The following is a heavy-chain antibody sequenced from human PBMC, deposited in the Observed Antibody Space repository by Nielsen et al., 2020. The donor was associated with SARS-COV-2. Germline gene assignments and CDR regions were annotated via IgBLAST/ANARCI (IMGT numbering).Heavy chain of an antibody. J-gene: IGHJ4*02. CDR2: IYHSGST. V-gene: IGHV4-39*07. CDR3: ANINPDTYYFDY. Sequence: SETLSLTCTVSGGSISSGGYYWSWVRQPPGKGLEWIGEIYHSGSTNYNPSLKSRVTISVDKSKNQFSLKLSSVTAADTAVYYCANINPDTYYFDYWGQGTLVTVSS. CDR1: GGSISSGGYY.